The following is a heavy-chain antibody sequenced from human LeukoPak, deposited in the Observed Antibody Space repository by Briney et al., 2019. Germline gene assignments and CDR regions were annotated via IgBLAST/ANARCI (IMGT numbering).Heavy chain of an antibody. Sequence: ASVKVSCKASGYTFTSYGISWVRQAPGQGLEWMGWISAYNGNTNYAQKLQGRATMTTDTSTSTAYMELRSLRSDDTAVYYCAREGEYSSGWYPSSYFDYWGQGTLVTVSS. CDR2: ISAYNGNT. D-gene: IGHD6-19*01. J-gene: IGHJ4*02. CDR1: GYTFTSYG. CDR3: AREGEYSSGWYPSSYFDY. V-gene: IGHV1-18*01.